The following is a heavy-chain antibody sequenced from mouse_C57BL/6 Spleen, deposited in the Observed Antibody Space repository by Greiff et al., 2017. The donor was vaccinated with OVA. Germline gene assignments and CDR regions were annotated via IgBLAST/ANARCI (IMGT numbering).Heavy chain of an antibody. CDR3: TTDDGSSPAWFAY. V-gene: IGHV14-1*01. CDR2: IDPEDGDT. J-gene: IGHJ3*01. CDR1: GFNIKDYY. Sequence: EVHLVESGAELVRPGASVKLSCTASGFNIKDYYMHWVKQRPEQGLEWIGRIDPEDGDTEYAPKFQGKATMTADTSSNTAYLQLSSLTSEDTAVYYCTTDDGSSPAWFAYWGQGTLVTVSA. D-gene: IGHD1-1*01.